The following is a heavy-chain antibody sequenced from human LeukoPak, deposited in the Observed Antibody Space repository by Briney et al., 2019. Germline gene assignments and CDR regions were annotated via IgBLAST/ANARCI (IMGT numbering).Heavy chain of an antibody. Sequence: PSETLSLTCAVYGGSFSGYYWSWIRQPPGKGLEWIGEINHSGSTYYNPSLKSRVTISVDTSKNQFSLKLSSVTAADTAVYYCARDHGDYWGQGTLVTVSS. V-gene: IGHV4-34*01. CDR2: INHSGST. CDR1: GGSFSGYY. D-gene: IGHD1-14*01. J-gene: IGHJ4*02. CDR3: ARDHGDY.